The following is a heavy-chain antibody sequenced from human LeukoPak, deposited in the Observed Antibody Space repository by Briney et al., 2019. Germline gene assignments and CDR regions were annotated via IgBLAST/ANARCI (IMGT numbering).Heavy chain of an antibody. CDR1: GFTFSSYA. CDR3: ARDRLIAAAGTYFDY. D-gene: IGHD6-13*01. J-gene: IGHJ4*02. Sequence: GGSLRLSCAASGFTFSSYAMSWVRQAPGKGLEWVSAISGSGGSTYYADSVKGRFTISRDNAKNSLYLQMNSLRAEDAAVYYCARDRLIAAAGTYFDYWGQGTLVTVSS. CDR2: ISGSGGST. V-gene: IGHV3-23*01.